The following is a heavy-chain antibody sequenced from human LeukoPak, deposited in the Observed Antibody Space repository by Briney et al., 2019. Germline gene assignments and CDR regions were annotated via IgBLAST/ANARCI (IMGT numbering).Heavy chain of an antibody. CDR3: ARASRRPGVPFDY. Sequence: SQTLSLTFAISGDSVSSNSAAWNWLRQSPSRGLEWLGRTYYRSKWYNDYAVSVKSRITINPDTSKNQFSLQLNSVTPEDTAVYYCARASRRPGVPFDYWGQGTLVTVSS. CDR2: TYYRSKWYN. D-gene: IGHD3-10*01. CDR1: GDSVSSNSAA. J-gene: IGHJ4*02. V-gene: IGHV6-1*01.